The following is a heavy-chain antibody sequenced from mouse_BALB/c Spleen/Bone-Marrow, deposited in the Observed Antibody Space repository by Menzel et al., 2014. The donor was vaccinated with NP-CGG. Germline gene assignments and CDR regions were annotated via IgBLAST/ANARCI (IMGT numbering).Heavy chain of an antibody. D-gene: IGHD1-1*01. Sequence: QVQLQQSGAELVRPGASVTLSCKASGYTFTDYEMHWVKQTPVHGLEWIGAIDPETGGTAYNQKFKGKATLTADKSSSTAYVELRSLTSEDSAVYYCTREGYYGSSPAWFAYWGQGTLVTVSA. V-gene: IGHV1-15*01. CDR2: IDPETGGT. CDR1: GYTFTDYE. J-gene: IGHJ3*01. CDR3: TREGYYGSSPAWFAY.